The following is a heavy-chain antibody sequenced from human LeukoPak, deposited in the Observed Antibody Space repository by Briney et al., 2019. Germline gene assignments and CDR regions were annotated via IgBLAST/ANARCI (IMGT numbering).Heavy chain of an antibody. CDR3: ARDRIEVAGMGAFQH. V-gene: IGHV3-30-3*01. CDR2: ISNDGTNE. J-gene: IGHJ1*01. Sequence: GGSLRLSCAASRFTFSTYAMHWVRQAPGKGLEWVAGISNDGTNEDHADSVKGRFTISRDNSKNTLYLQMNSLRAEDTAIYYCARDRIEVAGMGAFQHWGQGTLVTVSS. D-gene: IGHD6-19*01. CDR1: RFTFSTYA.